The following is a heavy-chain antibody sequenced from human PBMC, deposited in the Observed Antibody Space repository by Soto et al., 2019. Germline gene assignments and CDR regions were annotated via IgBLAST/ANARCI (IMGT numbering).Heavy chain of an antibody. V-gene: IGHV1-46*01. CDR3: ARGGHVVVVTAAFDY. Sequence: VKVSCKASGHTFTNYYIHWVRQAPGQGLEWMGTINPSGGHTTYAQKFLGRVTMTRDTSTSTLYMELTSLRSEDTAVYYCARGGHVVVVTAAFDYWGQGTLVTVSS. D-gene: IGHD2-21*02. CDR1: GHTFTNYY. CDR2: INPSGGHT. J-gene: IGHJ4*02.